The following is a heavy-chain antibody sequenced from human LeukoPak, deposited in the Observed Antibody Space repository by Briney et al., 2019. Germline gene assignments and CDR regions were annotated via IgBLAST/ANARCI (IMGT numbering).Heavy chain of an antibody. J-gene: IGHJ3*02. CDR1: GGSFSGYY. CDR3: AGVARLRFLEWLSTHDAFDI. Sequence: PSETLPLTCAVYGGSFSGYYWSWIRQPPGKGLEWIGEINHSGSTNYNPSLKSRVTISVDTSKNQFSLKLSSVTAADTAVYYCAGVARLRFLEWLSTHDAFDIWGQGTMVTVSS. CDR2: INHSGST. D-gene: IGHD3-3*01. V-gene: IGHV4-34*01.